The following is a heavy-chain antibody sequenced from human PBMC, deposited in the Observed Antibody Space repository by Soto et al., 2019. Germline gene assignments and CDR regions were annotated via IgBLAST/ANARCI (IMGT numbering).Heavy chain of an antibody. V-gene: IGHV3-72*01. CDR2: TRNKANSYTT. CDR3: ARELMTTVTYFDY. Sequence: EVQLVESGGGLVQPGGSLRLSCAASGFTFSDHYVDWVRQSPGKGLEWVGRTRNKANSYTTEYAASVKGRFTISRDDSKNSLYLQMNSLEIEDTAVYYCARELMTTVTYFDYWGKGTLVTVSS. CDR1: GFTFSDHY. D-gene: IGHD4-17*01. J-gene: IGHJ4*02.